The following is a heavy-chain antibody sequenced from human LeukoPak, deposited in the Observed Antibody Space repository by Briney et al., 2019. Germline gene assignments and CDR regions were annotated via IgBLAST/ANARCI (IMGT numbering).Heavy chain of an antibody. J-gene: IGHJ5*02. CDR3: ASSPMVEQLSWFDP. V-gene: IGHV1-69*06. CDR1: GGTFSSYA. Sequence: EASVKVSCKASGGTFSSYAISWVRQAPGQGLEWMGRIIPIFGTANYAQKFPGRVTITADKSTSTAYMELSSLRSEDTAVYYCASSPMVEQLSWFDPWGQGTLVTVSS. D-gene: IGHD5-24*01. CDR2: IIPIFGTA.